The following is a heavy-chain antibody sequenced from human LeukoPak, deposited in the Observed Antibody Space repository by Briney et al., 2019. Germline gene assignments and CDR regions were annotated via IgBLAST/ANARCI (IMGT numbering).Heavy chain of an antibody. D-gene: IGHD6-19*01. J-gene: IGHJ4*02. CDR1: GGSIRSYH. V-gene: IGHV4-59*01. Sequence: SETLSLTCSVSGGSIRSYHWSWIRQPPGKGLEWIGYIYYSGSTNYNPSLKSRVTISVDTSKNQFSLKLSSVTAADTAVYYCARSGAGYSSGWLFDYWGQGTLVTVSS. CDR2: IYYSGST. CDR3: ARSGAGYSSGWLFDY.